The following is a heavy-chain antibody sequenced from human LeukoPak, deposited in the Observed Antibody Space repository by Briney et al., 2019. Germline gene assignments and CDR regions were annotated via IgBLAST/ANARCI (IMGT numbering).Heavy chain of an antibody. V-gene: IGHV3-21*01. CDR2: ISSSSSYI. J-gene: IGHJ3*02. CDR3: AREKASTVTYDTFDI. Sequence: KPGGSLRLSCAGSGFTFSTYSMNWVRQAPGKGLEWVSSISSSSSYIYYADSVKGRFTISRDNAKNSLYLQMNSLRAEDTAVYYCAREKASTVTYDTFDIWGQGTMVTVSS. D-gene: IGHD4-17*01. CDR1: GFTFSTYS.